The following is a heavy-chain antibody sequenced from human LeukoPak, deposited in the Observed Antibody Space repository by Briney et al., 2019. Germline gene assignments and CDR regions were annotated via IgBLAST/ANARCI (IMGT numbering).Heavy chain of an antibody. J-gene: IGHJ4*02. CDR2: ISSSSSYI. CDR1: GFTFSSYG. CDR3: ARVPRYSTSSDFDY. V-gene: IGHV3-21*01. D-gene: IGHD6-6*01. Sequence: GGSLRLSCAASGFTFSSYGMNWVRQAPGKGLEWVSSISSSSSYIYYADSVKGRFTIPRDDAKKSLYLQMNSLRAEDTAVYYCARVPRYSTSSDFDYWGQGTLVTVSS.